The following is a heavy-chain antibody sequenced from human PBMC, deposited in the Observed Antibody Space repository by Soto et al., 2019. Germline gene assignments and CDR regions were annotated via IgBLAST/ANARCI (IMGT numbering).Heavy chain of an antibody. D-gene: IGHD3-3*01. CDR2: ISYSGSA. J-gene: IGHJ6*02. CDR1: GGSISSDSYY. V-gene: IGHV4-39*07. Sequence: SETLSLTCTVSGGSISSDSYYWGWIRQSPEKGLEWIASISYSGSANYNPSLESRVTISPDTSKNQLSLKLSSVTAADTAVYYCARGEWFLRGYGMDVWGRGTTVTVSS. CDR3: ARGEWFLRGYGMDV.